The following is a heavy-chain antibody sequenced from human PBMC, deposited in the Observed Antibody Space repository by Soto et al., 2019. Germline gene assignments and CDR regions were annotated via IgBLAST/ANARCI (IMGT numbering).Heavy chain of an antibody. J-gene: IGHJ5*02. CDR1: GFSLSNARMG. Sequence: QVTLKESGPVLVKPTETLTLTCTVSGFSLSNARMGVSWIRQPPGKALEWLAHIFSNDEKSYSTSLKSRLTPXKXTXXSQVVLTMTNMDPVDTATYYCARILEQQLDNWFDPWGQGTLVTVSS. CDR2: IFSNDEK. CDR3: ARILEQQLDNWFDP. V-gene: IGHV2-26*01. D-gene: IGHD6-13*01.